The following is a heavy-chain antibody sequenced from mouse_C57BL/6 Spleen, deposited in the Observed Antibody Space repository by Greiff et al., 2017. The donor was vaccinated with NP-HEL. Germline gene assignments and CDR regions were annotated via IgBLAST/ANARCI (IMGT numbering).Heavy chain of an antibody. CDR3: ARDGSRENYYFYY. Sequence: QVQLQQPGAELVMPGASVKLSCKASGYTFTSYWMHWVKQRPGQGLEWIGELDPSDSYTNYNQKFKGKSTLTVDKSSSTAYMQRSSLTSEDSAVYYCARDGSRENYYFYYWVQGTTLTVSS. V-gene: IGHV1-69*01. D-gene: IGHD1-1*01. J-gene: IGHJ2*01. CDR2: LDPSDSYT. CDR1: GYTFTSYW.